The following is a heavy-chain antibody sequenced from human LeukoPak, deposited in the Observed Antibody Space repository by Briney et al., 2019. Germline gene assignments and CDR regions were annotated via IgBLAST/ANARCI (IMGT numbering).Heavy chain of an antibody. D-gene: IGHD3-22*01. V-gene: IGHV3-30*02. CDR2: IRYDGSNK. Sequence: GGSLRLSCAASGFSFSVFWMHWARQAPGKGLEWVAFIRYDGSNKYYADSVKGRFTISRDNSKNTLYLQMNSLRAEDTAVYYCASDYYDSSGYLRWAFDIWGQGTMVTVSS. CDR1: GFSFSVFW. J-gene: IGHJ3*02. CDR3: ASDYYDSSGYLRWAFDI.